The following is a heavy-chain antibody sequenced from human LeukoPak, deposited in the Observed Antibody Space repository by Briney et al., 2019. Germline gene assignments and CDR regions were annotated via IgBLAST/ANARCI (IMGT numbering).Heavy chain of an antibody. CDR2: MNPNSGNT. V-gene: IGHV1-8*01. CDR1: GYTFTSYD. J-gene: IGHJ5*02. CDR3: ARAFYYGGIAAAP. D-gene: IGHD6-13*01. Sequence: APVKVSCKASGYTFTSYDINWVRQATGQGLEWMGWMNPNSGNTGYAQKFQGRVTMTRNTSISTAYMELSSLRSEDTAVYYCARAFYYGGIAAAPWGQGTLVTVSS.